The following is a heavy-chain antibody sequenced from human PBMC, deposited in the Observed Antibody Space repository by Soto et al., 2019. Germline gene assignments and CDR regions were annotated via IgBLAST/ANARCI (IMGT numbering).Heavy chain of an antibody. J-gene: IGHJ4*02. D-gene: IGHD6-6*01. CDR1: GGSFSGYY. V-gene: IGHV4-34*01. CDR2: INHRGST. Sequence: SETLSLTCAVYGGSFSGYYWSWIRQPPGKGLEWIGEINHRGSTNYNPSLKSRVTISVDTSKNQFSLKLSSVTAADTAVYYCARTSRFDCWGQGILVTVSS. CDR3: ARTSRFDC.